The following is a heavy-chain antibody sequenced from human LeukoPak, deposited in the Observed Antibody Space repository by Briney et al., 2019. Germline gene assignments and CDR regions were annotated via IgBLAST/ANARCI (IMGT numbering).Heavy chain of an antibody. CDR3: ARWFPPWAIFDI. CDR2: INHGGST. J-gene: IGHJ3*02. V-gene: IGHV4-34*01. D-gene: IGHD1-26*01. CDR1: GGSFSGYY. Sequence: SETLSLTCAVYGGSFSGYYWSRIRQPPGKGLEWIGEINHGGSTNYNPSLKSRVTISVDTSKNQFSLKLSSVTAADTAVYYCARWFPPWAIFDIWGQGTMVTVSS.